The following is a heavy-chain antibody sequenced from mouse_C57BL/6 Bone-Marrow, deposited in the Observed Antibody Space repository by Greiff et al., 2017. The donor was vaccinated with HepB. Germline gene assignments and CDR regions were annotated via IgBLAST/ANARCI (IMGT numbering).Heavy chain of an antibody. D-gene: IGHD1-1*01. Sequence: VQLKQSGPELVKPGASVKMSCKASGYTFTDYNMHWVKQSHGKSLEWIGYINPNNGGTSYNQKFKGKATLTVNKSSSTAYMELRSLTSEDSAVYYCARSPIYYYGSSYWYFDVWGTGTTVTVSS. J-gene: IGHJ1*03. V-gene: IGHV1-22*01. CDR1: GYTFTDYN. CDR2: INPNNGGT. CDR3: ARSPIYYYGSSYWYFDV.